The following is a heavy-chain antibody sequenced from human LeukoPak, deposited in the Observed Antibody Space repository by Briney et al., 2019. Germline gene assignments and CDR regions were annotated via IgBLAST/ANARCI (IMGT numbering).Heavy chain of an antibody. J-gene: IGHJ5*02. D-gene: IGHD3-22*01. V-gene: IGHV3-9*01. CDR1: GFTFDDYA. Sequence: PGGSLRLSCAASGFTFDDYAMHWVRQAPGKGLEGVSGISWNSGSIVYADSVKGRFTISRDNAKNSLYLQMNSLRVEDTAFYYCARDDLLHRNWFDPWGQGTLVTVSS. CDR2: ISWNSGSI. CDR3: ARDDLLHRNWFDP.